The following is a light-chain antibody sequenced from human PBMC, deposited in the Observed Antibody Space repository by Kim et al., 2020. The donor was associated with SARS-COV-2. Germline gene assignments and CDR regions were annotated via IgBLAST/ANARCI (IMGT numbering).Light chain of an antibody. CDR2: YDN. CDR1: KSGDKV. CDR3: QVWDSSSQWV. V-gene: IGLV3-21*04. Sequence: VAPEKTAPSTCGRNKSGDKVVHWYQQKPGQAPVLVIYYDNDRPSGIPERFSGSNSGNTATLTITRVDAGDEADYYCQVWDSSSQWVFGGGTKLTVL. J-gene: IGLJ3*02.